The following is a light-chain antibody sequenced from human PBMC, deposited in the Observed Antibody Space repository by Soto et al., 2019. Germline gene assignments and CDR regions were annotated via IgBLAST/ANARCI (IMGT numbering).Light chain of an antibody. J-gene: IGKJ4*01. V-gene: IGKV3-20*01. CDR2: GAS. CDR1: QSVGSNY. CDR3: QQYGSSPPLT. Sequence: EIVLTQSPGTLSLSPGERATLYCRASQSVGSNYLAWYQQKPGQAPRVLIYGASSRAPGIPDRFSGSGSGTDFTLTISRLEPEDFAVYYCQQYGSSPPLTFGGGTKVDIK.